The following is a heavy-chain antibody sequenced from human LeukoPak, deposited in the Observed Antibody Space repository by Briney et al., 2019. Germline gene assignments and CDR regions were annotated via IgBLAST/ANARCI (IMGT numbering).Heavy chain of an antibody. D-gene: IGHD1-26*01. CDR1: GFTFSSYA. CDR3: ARGGGELRLFDY. CDR2: ISYDGSNK. J-gene: IGHJ4*02. V-gene: IGHV3-30-3*01. Sequence: GGSLRLSCAAPGFTFSSYAMHWVRQAPGKGLEWVAVISYDGSNKYYADSVKGRFTISRDNSKNTLYLQMNSLRAEDTAVYYCARGGGELRLFDYWGQGTLVTVSS.